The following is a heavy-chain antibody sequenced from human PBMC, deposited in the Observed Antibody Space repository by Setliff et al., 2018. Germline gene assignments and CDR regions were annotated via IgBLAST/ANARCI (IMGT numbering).Heavy chain of an antibody. CDR3: ARDVWGAGTGWFDP. Sequence: KASETLSLTCTVSGGSISSGNYYWSWIRQPAGKGLEWIGHIQTSGTTNYNPSLKSRVTISVDTSKNHLSLNLTSVTAADTAVYYCARDVWGAGTGWFDPWGLGILVTVSS. CDR1: GGSISSGNYY. J-gene: IGHJ5*02. D-gene: IGHD1-1*01. CDR2: IQTSGTT. V-gene: IGHV4-61*09.